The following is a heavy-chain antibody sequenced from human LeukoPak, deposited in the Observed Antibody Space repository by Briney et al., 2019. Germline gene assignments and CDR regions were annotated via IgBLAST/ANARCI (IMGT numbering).Heavy chain of an antibody. Sequence: GGSLRLSCAASGFTFTSYAMNWVRQAPGKGLEWVSVISASGATTDYADSVKGRFTISRDNSKNTLYLQMNSLRAEDSAVYYCAKGLTYYYDSSGYYFDYWGQGTLVTVSS. J-gene: IGHJ4*02. D-gene: IGHD3-22*01. CDR3: AKGLTYYYDSSGYYFDY. V-gene: IGHV3-23*01. CDR2: ISASGATT. CDR1: GFTFTSYA.